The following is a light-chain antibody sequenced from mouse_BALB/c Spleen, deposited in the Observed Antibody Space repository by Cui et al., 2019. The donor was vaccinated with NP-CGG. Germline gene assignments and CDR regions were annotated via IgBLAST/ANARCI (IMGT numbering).Light chain of an antibody. Sequence: QAVVTQEPAVTTSPGETVTLTCRSSTGAVTTSNYANWVQEKPDQLFTGLIGGTNNRAPGVPARFSGSLIGAKAALTITGAQTEDEAIYFCALWYSNHWVFGGGTKLTVL. J-gene: IGLJ1*01. CDR3: ALWYSNHWV. CDR2: GTN. CDR1: TGAVTTSNY. V-gene: IGLV1*01.